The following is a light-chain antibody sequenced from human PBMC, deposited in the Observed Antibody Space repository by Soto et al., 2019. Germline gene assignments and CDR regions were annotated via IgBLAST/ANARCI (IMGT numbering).Light chain of an antibody. CDR2: EVI. CDR1: SSDVGDYNY. V-gene: IGLV2-14*01. CDR3: SSYTSSSTLV. J-gene: IGLJ2*01. Sequence: QSALTQPASVSGSPGQSITIYCTATSSDVGDYNYVSWFQQYPGKAPKLMIYEVINRPSGVSNRFSGSKSGNTASLIISGLQAEDEADYYCSSYTSSSTLVFGGGTKLTVL.